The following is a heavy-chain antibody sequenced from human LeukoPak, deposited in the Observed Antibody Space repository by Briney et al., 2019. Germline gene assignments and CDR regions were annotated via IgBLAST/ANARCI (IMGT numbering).Heavy chain of an antibody. J-gene: IGHJ4*02. V-gene: IGHV3-53*01. D-gene: IGHD6-19*01. CDR3: AKDGREQWLVPYYFDY. CDR1: GFIVSSNY. Sequence: GGSLRLSCAASGFIVSSNYMSWVRQAPGKGLEWVSVIYSGGSTYYADSVKGRFTISRDISKNTLYLQMNSLRAEDTAVYYCAKDGREQWLVPYYFDYWGQGALVTVSS. CDR2: IYSGGST.